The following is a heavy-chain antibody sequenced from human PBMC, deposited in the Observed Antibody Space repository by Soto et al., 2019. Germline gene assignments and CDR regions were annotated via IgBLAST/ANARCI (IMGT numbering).Heavy chain of an antibody. CDR2: INGDGSYT. J-gene: IGHJ4*02. V-gene: IGHV3-74*02. D-gene: IGHD3-3*01. CDR1: GFTFSSYW. Sequence: EVLLVESGGGLVQPGGSLTLSCAASGFTFSSYWMYWDRQAPGNGLVLLSRINGDGSYTSYADSVKGRFTLSRHNAKNTPYHHMHSLSSEDTALSNCTMELDYTTPTAIWGQGTLVTVSS. CDR3: TMELDYTTPTAI.